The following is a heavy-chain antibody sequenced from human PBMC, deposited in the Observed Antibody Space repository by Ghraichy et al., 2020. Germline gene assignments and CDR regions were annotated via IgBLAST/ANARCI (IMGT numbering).Heavy chain of an antibody. CDR3: ITGGWDLLIPPGHDP. CDR1: ELTFINAW. CDR2: IKSRSDGGTI. V-gene: IGHV3-15*01. J-gene: IGHJ5*02. Sequence: LSLTCVASELTFINAWMSWVRQAPGKGLEWVGRIKSRSDGGTIDYAAPVKGRFTISRDDSKNTLYLQMNRMQIEDTAVYYCITGGWDLLIPPGHDPWGQGSLVTVSS. D-gene: IGHD6-19*01.